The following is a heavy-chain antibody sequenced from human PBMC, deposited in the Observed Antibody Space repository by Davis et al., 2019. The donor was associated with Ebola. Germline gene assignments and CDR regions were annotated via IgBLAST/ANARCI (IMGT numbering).Heavy chain of an antibody. CDR2: ISSSGSTI. D-gene: IGHD6-19*01. Sequence: GESLKISCAASGFTFSDYYMSWIRQAPGKGLEWVSYISSSGSTIYYADSVKGRFTISRDNAKNSLYLQMNSLRAEDTAVYYCARDSSGWYYFDYWGQGTLVTVSS. V-gene: IGHV3-11*01. J-gene: IGHJ4*02. CDR3: ARDSSGWYYFDY. CDR1: GFTFSDYY.